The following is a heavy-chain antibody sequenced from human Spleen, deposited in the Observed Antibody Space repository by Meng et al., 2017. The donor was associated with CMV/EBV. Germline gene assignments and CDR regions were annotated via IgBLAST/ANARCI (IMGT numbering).Heavy chain of an antibody. Sequence: GESLKISCVASGFTFRNTWMSWVRQAPGQGLEWVGRIKSIFNGGTTDYAAPVKGRFTISRDDSKNTLYLQMNSLKIEDTAVYYCSTEIRRDYWGQGTLVTVSS. CDR2: IKSIFNGGTT. D-gene: IGHD4-17*01. V-gene: IGHV3-15*01. J-gene: IGHJ4*02. CDR1: GFTFRNTW. CDR3: STEIRRDY.